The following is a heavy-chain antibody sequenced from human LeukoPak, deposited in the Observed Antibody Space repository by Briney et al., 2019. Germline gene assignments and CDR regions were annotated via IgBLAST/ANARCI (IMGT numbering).Heavy chain of an antibody. CDR1: GFTFSDYG. V-gene: IGHV3-30*18. D-gene: IGHD6-13*01. J-gene: IGHJ5*02. Sequence: GRSLRLSCAASGFTFSDYGMQWVRQAPGKGLEWVALISTDGSDKDFADSVKGRFTLSRDNSKNTLYLQMNSLRVEDTAVYYCAKDGTSSWFGEATWGQGTLVTVSS. CDR3: AKDGTSSWFGEAT. CDR2: ISTDGSDK.